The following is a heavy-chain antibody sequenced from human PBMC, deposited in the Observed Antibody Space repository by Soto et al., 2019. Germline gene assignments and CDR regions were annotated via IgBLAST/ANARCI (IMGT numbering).Heavy chain of an antibody. J-gene: IGHJ6*02. V-gene: IGHV1-69*12. CDR1: GGTFSSYA. D-gene: IGHD5-12*01. CDR2: IMPIFRTP. Sequence: QVQLVQSGAEVKKPGSSVKVSCKAPGGTFSSYAISWVRQAPGQGLEWMGGIMPIFRTPDYAQKFQGRVTITADESTSTVYTERRMLRSDDTAVYYCARDKDRLQLGGNYYYIMDVWGQGTTATVSS. CDR3: ARDKDRLQLGGNYYYIMDV.